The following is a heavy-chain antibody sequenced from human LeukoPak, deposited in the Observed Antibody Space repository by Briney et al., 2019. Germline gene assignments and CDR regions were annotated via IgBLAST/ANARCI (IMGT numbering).Heavy chain of an antibody. Sequence: ASVKVSCKASGYTFTSYGISWVRQAPGQGLEWMGWISAYNGNTNYAQKLQGRVTMTTDTSTSTAYMELRSLRSDDTAVYYCARVRCSGGSCYSTNFDYWGQGTLVTVSS. CDR2: ISAYNGNT. J-gene: IGHJ4*02. V-gene: IGHV1-18*01. D-gene: IGHD2-15*01. CDR3: ARVRCSGGSCYSTNFDY. CDR1: GYTFTSYG.